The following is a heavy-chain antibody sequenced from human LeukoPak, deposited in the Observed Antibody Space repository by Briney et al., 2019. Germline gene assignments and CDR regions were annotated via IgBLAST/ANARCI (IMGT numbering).Heavy chain of an antibody. D-gene: IGHD3-22*01. CDR1: GGSFSGYY. V-gene: IGHV4-34*01. J-gene: IGHJ1*01. Sequence: PSETLSLTCAVYGGSFSGYYWSWIRQPPGKGLEWIGEINHSGSTNYNPSLKSRGTISVDTSKNQFSPKLSSVTAADTAVYYCARRPRASYYYDSSGYYPPPGYFQHWGQGTLVTVSS. CDR2: INHSGST. CDR3: ARRPRASYYYDSSGYYPPPGYFQH.